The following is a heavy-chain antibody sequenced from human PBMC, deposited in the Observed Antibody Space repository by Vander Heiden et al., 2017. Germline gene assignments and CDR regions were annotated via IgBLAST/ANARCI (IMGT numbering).Heavy chain of an antibody. V-gene: IGHV3-23*01. CDR2: ISGSAGST. D-gene: IGHD5-18*01. CDR1: GVTVSRHA. Sequence: EVQLLESGGGLVQPGRTLRPSYPPYGVTVSRHAMNWVPQEPGEGLEWVSAISGSAGSTYYADSVQGRFTISRDNSKNTLYLQMNSLRAEDTAVYYCAKSPQRGYSYVSAFDIWGQGTMVTVSS. CDR3: AKSPQRGYSYVSAFDI. J-gene: IGHJ3*02.